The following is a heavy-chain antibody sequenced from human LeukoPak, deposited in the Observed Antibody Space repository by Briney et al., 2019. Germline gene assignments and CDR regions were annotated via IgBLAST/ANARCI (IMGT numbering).Heavy chain of an antibody. CDR1: GFTFSSYG. J-gene: IGHJ6*03. V-gene: IGHV3-33*01. Sequence: GGSLRLSCAASGFTFSSYGMHWVRQAPGKGLEWVAVIWYDGSNKYYADSVKGRFTISRNNAKNTLYLQMNSLRAEDTAVYYCAREGQALYYYYYYMDVWGKGTTVTVSS. CDR3: AREGQALYYYYYYMDV. CDR2: IWYDGSNK.